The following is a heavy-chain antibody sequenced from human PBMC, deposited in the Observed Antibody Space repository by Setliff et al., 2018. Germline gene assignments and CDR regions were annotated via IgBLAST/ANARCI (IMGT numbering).Heavy chain of an antibody. CDR1: GGSISSSSYY. V-gene: IGHV4-39*07. J-gene: IGHJ6*03. CDR2: INHRGNT. CDR3: AKQGSYYYYMDV. Sequence: PSETLSLTCTVSGGSISSSSYYWGWIRQSPGKGLEWIGEINHRGNTNYNPSLKSRVTMSVDTSKNQFSLKLRSMTAADTAVYYCAKQGSYYYYMDVWGKGTTVTVSS. D-gene: IGHD6-13*01.